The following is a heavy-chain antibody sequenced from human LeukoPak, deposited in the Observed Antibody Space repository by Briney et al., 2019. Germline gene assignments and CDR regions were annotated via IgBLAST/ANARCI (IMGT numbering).Heavy chain of an antibody. Sequence: SETLSLTCTVSGGSISTYYWSWIRQPPGKGLEWIGYIYYSGSTNYNPSLKSRVTISVDMSKNQFSLKLSSVTAADTAVYYCARTARAEVLYSQHWGQGTLVTVSS. CDR2: IYYSGST. D-gene: IGHD1-14*01. J-gene: IGHJ1*01. V-gene: IGHV4-59*01. CDR3: ARTARAEVLYSQH. CDR1: GGSISTYY.